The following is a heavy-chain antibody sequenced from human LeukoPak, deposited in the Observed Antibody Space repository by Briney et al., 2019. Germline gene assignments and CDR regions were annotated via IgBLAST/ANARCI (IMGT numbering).Heavy chain of an antibody. CDR1: GGSISSYY. J-gene: IGHJ5*02. V-gene: IGHV4-59*08. D-gene: IGHD3-22*01. Sequence: PSETLSLTCTVSGGSISSYYWSWIRQPPGKGLEWIGYIYYSGSTYYNPSLKSRGTISVDTSKNQFSLKLSSVTAADTAVYYCARRHYYDSRGRFDPWGQGTLVTVSS. CDR2: IYYSGST. CDR3: ARRHYYDSRGRFDP.